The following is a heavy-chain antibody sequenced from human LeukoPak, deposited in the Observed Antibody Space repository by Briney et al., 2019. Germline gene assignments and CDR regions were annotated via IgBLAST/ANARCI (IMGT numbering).Heavy chain of an antibody. J-gene: IGHJ6*03. CDR2: ISYSGSS. Sequence: SETLSLTCTVSAGSISSSTYYWGWTRHPPGKGLEWIGSISYSGSSYYNPSLKSRVTISVDTSKNQFSLKVSSVTAADTAVYYCARLFYDFWSGHYYYYMDVWGKGTTVTVSS. V-gene: IGHV4-39*01. D-gene: IGHD3-3*01. CDR1: AGSISSSTYY. CDR3: ARLFYDFWSGHYYYYMDV.